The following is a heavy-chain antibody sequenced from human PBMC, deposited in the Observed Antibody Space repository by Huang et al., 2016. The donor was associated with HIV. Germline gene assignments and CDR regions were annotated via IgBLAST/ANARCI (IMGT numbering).Heavy chain of an antibody. V-gene: IGHV3-30*04. Sequence: QERLVESGGGVVQPGRSLRLSCAASGFTFSSYAMHWVRPAPGKGVELVAVISYDGSNQHYVDSVKGRFTISRDNSKKRLYLQMNSLRMGDTAVYYCARGSAGVLWFGEMWGQGTLVTVSS. CDR3: ARGSAGVLWFGEM. CDR1: GFTFSSYA. J-gene: IGHJ4*02. CDR2: ISYDGSNQ. D-gene: IGHD3-10*01.